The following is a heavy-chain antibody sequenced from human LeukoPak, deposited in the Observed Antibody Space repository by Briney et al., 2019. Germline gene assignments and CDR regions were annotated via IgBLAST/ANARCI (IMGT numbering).Heavy chain of an antibody. CDR1: GYTFTIYG. D-gene: IGHD3-22*01. CDR2: ISAYNGNT. V-gene: IGHV1-18*01. CDR3: AREKSVYYDRRENAFDI. Sequence: ASVKVSCKASGYTFTIYGISWVRQAPGQGLEWVGWISAYNGNTNYAQKLQGRVTMTTDTSTSTAYMELRSLRSDDTAVYYCAREKSVYYDRRENAFDIWGQGTMVTVSS. J-gene: IGHJ3*02.